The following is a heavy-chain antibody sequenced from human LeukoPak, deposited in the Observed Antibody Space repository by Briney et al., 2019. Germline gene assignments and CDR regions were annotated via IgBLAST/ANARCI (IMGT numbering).Heavy chain of an antibody. J-gene: IGHJ3*02. CDR3: ARTVTKSPSCAFDI. V-gene: IGHV1-2*04. D-gene: IGHD4-17*01. Sequence: ASVKVSCKASGYTFTGYYMHWVRQAPGQGLEWMGWINPNSGGTNYAQKFQGWVTMTRDTSISTAYMELSRLRSDDTAVYYCARTVTKSPSCAFDIWGQGTMVTVS. CDR1: GYTFTGYY. CDR2: INPNSGGT.